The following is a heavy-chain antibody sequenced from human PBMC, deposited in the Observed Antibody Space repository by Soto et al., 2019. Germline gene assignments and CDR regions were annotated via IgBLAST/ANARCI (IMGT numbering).Heavy chain of an antibody. CDR3: ARGQSD. Sequence: PSETLSLTCAVYGGSFSGYYWSWIRQPPGKGLEWIGEINHSGSTNYNPSLKGRVTISVDTSKNQFSLKLSSVTAVDTAVYYCARGQSDWGQGTLVTVSS. CDR2: INHSGST. J-gene: IGHJ4*02. CDR1: GGSFSGYY. V-gene: IGHV4-34*01.